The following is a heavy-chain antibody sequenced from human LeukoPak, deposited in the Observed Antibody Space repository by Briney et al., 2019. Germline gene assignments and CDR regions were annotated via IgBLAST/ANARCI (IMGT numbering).Heavy chain of an antibody. J-gene: IGHJ4*02. CDR1: GFTFTSYG. CDR3: ARDLGSARSLTLGY. CDR2: ISFDGTNN. Sequence: GGSLRLSCAASGFTFTSYGIHWVRQAPGKGLEWVAYISFDGTNNYYADDVKGRFTISRDNSKNTLYLQMNSLRPEDTAVYYCARDLGSARSLTLGYWGQGTPVTVSS. V-gene: IGHV3-30*03. D-gene: IGHD3-10*01.